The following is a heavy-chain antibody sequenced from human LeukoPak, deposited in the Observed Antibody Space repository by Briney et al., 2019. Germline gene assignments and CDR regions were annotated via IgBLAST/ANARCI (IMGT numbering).Heavy chain of an antibody. D-gene: IGHD3-9*01. J-gene: IGHJ4*02. CDR1: GYTFNDYY. CDR2: INPNSGRT. V-gene: IGHV1-2*02. CDR3: ARDSSDILTGYYHF. Sequence: GASVKVSCKTSGYTFNDYYLHWVRQAPGQGLEWMGWINPNSGRTNYAPKFQGRVTLTTDTSISTAYMELSSLISGDTAFYYCARDSSDILTGYYHFWGQGTLVTVSS.